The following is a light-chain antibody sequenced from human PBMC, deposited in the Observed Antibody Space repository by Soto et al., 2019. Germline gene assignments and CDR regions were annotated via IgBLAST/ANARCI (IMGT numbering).Light chain of an antibody. CDR1: SSDVGGYNY. V-gene: IGLV2-14*01. CDR3: SSYTSSMTNV. CDR2: DVS. Sequence: QSVLTQPASVSGSPGQSITISCTGTSSDVGGYNYVSWYQQHPGKAPRLLIYDVSNRPSGASNRFSGSKSGNTASLTISGLQAEDEADYFCSSYTSSMTNVFGSGTKVTVL. J-gene: IGLJ1*01.